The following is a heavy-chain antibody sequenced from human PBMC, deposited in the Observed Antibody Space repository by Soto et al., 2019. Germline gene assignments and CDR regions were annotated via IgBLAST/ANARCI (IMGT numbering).Heavy chain of an antibody. Sequence: QVQLQQWGAGLLKPSETLSLTCAVYGGSFSGYYWSWIRQPPGMGLEWIGEINHSGSTNYNPSLKSRVTISVDTSKNQFSLKLSSVTAADTAVYYCASMLSVDSSSSWGQGTLVTVSS. CDR2: INHSGST. CDR3: ASMLSVDSSSS. V-gene: IGHV4-34*01. D-gene: IGHD3-22*01. J-gene: IGHJ4*02. CDR1: GGSFSGYY.